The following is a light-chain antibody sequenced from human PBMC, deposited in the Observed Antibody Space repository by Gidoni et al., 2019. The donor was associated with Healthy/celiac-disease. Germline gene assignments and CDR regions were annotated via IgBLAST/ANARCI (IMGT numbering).Light chain of an antibody. CDR3: QQRSNWPIT. CDR2: DAS. CDR1: QSVSSY. V-gene: IGKV3-11*01. J-gene: IGKJ2*01. Sequence: EIVLTQPPATLSLSPGERATLSCRASQSVSSYLAWYQQKPGQAPRLLIYDASNRATGIPARFSGSGSGTDLTLTISSLEPEDFAVYYCQQRSNWPITFGQGTKLEIK.